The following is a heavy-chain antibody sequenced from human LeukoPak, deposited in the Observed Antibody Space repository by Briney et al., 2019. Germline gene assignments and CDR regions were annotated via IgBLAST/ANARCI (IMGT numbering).Heavy chain of an antibody. V-gene: IGHV3-7*01. CDR1: GFTFSSYW. J-gene: IGHJ4*02. CDR2: IRQDGSEK. CDR3: ARDVGYCSGGSCSFFDY. Sequence: PGGSLRLSCAASGFTFSSYWMSWVRQAPGKGLEWVANIRQDGSEKYYVDSVKGRLTISRDNAKNSLYLQMNSLRAEDTAVYYCARDVGYCSGGSCSFFDYWGQGTLVTVSS. D-gene: IGHD2-15*01.